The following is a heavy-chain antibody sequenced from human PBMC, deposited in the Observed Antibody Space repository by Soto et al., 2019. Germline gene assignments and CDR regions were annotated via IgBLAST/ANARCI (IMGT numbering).Heavy chain of an antibody. CDR2: INHSGST. J-gene: IGHJ5*02. Sequence: SETLSLTCAVYGGSFSGYYWIWIRQPPGKGLEWIGEINHSGSTNYNPSLKSRVTISLDKSKSQFSLRLISVTAADTAVYYCTREQSDDNYFDPWGQGTLVTVSS. D-gene: IGHD6-19*01. CDR3: TREQSDDNYFDP. CDR1: GGSFSGYY. V-gene: IGHV4-34*01.